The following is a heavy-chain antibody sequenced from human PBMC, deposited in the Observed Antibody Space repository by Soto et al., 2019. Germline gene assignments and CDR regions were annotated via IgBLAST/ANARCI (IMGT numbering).Heavy chain of an antibody. V-gene: IGHV3-48*03. J-gene: IGHJ6*02. Sequence: GGSLRLSCAASGFTFSSYEMNWVRQAPGKGLEWVSYISSSGSTIYYADSVKGRFAISRDNAKNSLYLQMNSLRAEDTAVYYCARYCSGGSCYYYGMDVWGQGTTVTVSS. D-gene: IGHD2-15*01. CDR2: ISSSGSTI. CDR1: GFTFSSYE. CDR3: ARYCSGGSCYYYGMDV.